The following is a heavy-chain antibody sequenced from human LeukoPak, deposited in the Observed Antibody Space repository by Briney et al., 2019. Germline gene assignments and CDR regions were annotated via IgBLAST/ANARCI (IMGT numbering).Heavy chain of an antibody. CDR2: ITGSGSGI. CDR3: AKWGDYDVLTGYYVSDY. V-gene: IGHV3-23*01. CDR1: GFTFSNYA. D-gene: IGHD3-9*01. J-gene: IGHJ4*02. Sequence: SGGSLRLSCAASGFTFSNYAMSWVRQAPGKGLEWVPAITGSGSGIYYADSMKSRFTISRDNSKNTLYLQINSLRAEDTAVYYCAKWGDYDVLTGYYVSDYWGQGTLVTVSS.